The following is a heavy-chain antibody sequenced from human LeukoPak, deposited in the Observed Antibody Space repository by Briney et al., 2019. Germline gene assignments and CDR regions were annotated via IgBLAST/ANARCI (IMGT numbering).Heavy chain of an antibody. CDR3: ANPLGYDSSGYYPHDAFDI. CDR1: GFTFSSYS. D-gene: IGHD3-22*01. J-gene: IGHJ3*02. V-gene: IGHV3-30*18. Sequence: GGSLRLSCAASGFTFSSYSMRWVSQAPGKGLEWVAVIYYDGSDIYYAESVKGRFTISRDNSKNSLYLQMNSLSAEDTAVYYCANPLGYDSSGYYPHDAFDIWGQGTMVTVSS. CDR2: IYYDGSDI.